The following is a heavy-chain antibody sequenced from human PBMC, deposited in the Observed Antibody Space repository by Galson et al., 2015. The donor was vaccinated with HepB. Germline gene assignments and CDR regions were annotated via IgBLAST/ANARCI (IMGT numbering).Heavy chain of an antibody. CDR1: GFTVSSNY. D-gene: IGHD2-21*02. Sequence: SLRLSCAASGFTVSSNYMSWVRQAPGKGLEWVSVIYSGGSTYYADSVKGRFTISRDNSKNTLYLQMNSLRAEDTAVYYCARDQMVVTADATSYYGMDVWGQGTTVTVSS. CDR3: ARDQMVVTADATSYYGMDV. J-gene: IGHJ6*02. CDR2: IYSGGST. V-gene: IGHV3-66*01.